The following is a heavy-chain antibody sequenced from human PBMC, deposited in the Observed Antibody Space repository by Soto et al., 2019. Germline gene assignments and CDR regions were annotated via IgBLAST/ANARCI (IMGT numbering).Heavy chain of an antibody. V-gene: IGHV4-31*03. CDR3: ASVIGGGSEYYFDY. CDR2: IYYSGRT. J-gene: IGHJ4*02. CDR1: GVSISSGGYY. Sequence: QVQLQESGPGLVKPSQTLSLTCTVSGVSISSGGYYWGWIRQHPGKGLEWIGNIYYSGRTYYNPSLKSRVIMSVDTSKNLFSLKLSSVTAADTAMYYCASVIGGGSEYYFDYWGQGTLVTVSS. D-gene: IGHD5-12*01.